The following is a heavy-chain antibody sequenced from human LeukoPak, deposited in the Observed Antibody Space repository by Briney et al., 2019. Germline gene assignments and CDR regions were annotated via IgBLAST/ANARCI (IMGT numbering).Heavy chain of an antibody. CDR3: ARADSSGYLNPADALDI. CDR1: GFTFSDYY. J-gene: IGHJ3*02. V-gene: IGHV3-11*01. CDR2: ISSSGSTI. D-gene: IGHD3-22*01. Sequence: GGSLRLSCVASGFTFSDYYMSWIRQAPGKGLEWVSYISSSGSTIYYADSVKGRFTISRDNAKNSLYLQMNSLRAEDTAVYYCARADSSGYLNPADALDIWGQGTMVTVSS.